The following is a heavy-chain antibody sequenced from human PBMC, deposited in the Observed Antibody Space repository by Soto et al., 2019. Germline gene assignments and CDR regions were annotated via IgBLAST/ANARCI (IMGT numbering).Heavy chain of an antibody. CDR3: ARGPAITIFGVVTQAFDY. V-gene: IGHV4-59*01. CDR2: IYYSGST. CDR1: GGAISSYY. Sequence: SETLSLTCTVSGGAISSYYWSWIRQPPGKGLEWIGYIYYSGSTNYNPSLKSRVTISVDTSKNQFSLKLSSVTAADTAVYYCARGPAITIFGVVTQAFDYWGQGTLVTVSS. J-gene: IGHJ4*02. D-gene: IGHD3-3*01.